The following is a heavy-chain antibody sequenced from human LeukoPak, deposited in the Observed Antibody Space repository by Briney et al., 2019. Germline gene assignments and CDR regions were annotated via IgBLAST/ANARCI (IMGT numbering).Heavy chain of an antibody. J-gene: IGHJ5*02. CDR2: INHSGST. D-gene: IGHD2-2*01. CDR1: GGSFSGYY. V-gene: IGHV4-34*01. CDR3: AREMDCTSYYPGWFDP. Sequence: SETLSLTCAVYGGSFSGYYWSWIRQPPGKGLEWIGEINHSGSTNYNPSLKSRVTISVDTSKNQLSLKLSSVTAADTAVYYCAREMDCTSYYPGWFDPWGQGTLVTVSS.